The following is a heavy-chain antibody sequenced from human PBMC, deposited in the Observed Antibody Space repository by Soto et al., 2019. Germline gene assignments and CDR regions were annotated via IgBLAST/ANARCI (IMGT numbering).Heavy chain of an antibody. J-gene: IGHJ3*02. CDR3: EREGPPQRMGIPRAFDI. D-gene: IGHD7-27*01. Sequence: EVQLVETGGGLIQPGGSLRLSCAASGFTVSSNYMSWVRQAPGKGLEWFSVIYSGGSTYYADSVKGRFPISRDNSKNTLYLHMNSLSAEDTAVYYCEREGPPQRMGIPRAFDIWGQGTMVNVYS. V-gene: IGHV3-53*02. CDR2: IYSGGST. CDR1: GFTVSSNY.